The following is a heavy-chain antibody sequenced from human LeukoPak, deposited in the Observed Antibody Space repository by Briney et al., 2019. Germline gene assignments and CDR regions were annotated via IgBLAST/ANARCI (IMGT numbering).Heavy chain of an antibody. V-gene: IGHV4-39*01. CDR2: IYYSGST. CDR1: GGSISSSSDY. D-gene: IGHD6-13*01. Sequence: SETLSLTCTVSGGSISSSSDYWGWIRQPPGKGLEWIGSIYYSGSTYYNPSLKSRVTISVDTSKNQFSLKLSSVTAADTAVYYCARHVAAAIDYWGQGTLVTVSS. J-gene: IGHJ4*02. CDR3: ARHVAAAIDY.